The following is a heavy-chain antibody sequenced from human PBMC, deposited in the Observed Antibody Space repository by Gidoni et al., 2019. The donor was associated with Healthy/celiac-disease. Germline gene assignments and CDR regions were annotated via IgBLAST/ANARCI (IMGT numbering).Heavy chain of an antibody. CDR3: AKDLVGATFRGGY. CDR1: GFPFSSYA. D-gene: IGHD1-26*01. V-gene: IGHV3-23*01. Sequence: EVQLLESGGGFVLHGGSLSISCEAAGFPFSSYAMSWVRQAPGKGLEWGAAISGSGGSTYYADSVKGRFTISRDNSKNTLYLQMNSLRAEDTAVYYCAKDLVGATFRGGYWGQGTLVTVSS. CDR2: ISGSGGST. J-gene: IGHJ4*02.